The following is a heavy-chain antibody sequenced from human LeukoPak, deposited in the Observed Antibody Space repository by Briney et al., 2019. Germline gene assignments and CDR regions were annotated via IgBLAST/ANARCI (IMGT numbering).Heavy chain of an antibody. CDR1: GFTFSSYA. Sequence: GGSLRLSCAASGFTFSSYAMHWVRQAPGKGLEWVAVISYDGSNKYYADSVKGRFTISRDNSKNTLYLQMNSLRAEDTAVYYCARDQAWEPQNYYYYGMDVWGQGTTVTVSS. D-gene: IGHD1-26*01. CDR2: ISYDGSNK. J-gene: IGHJ6*02. V-gene: IGHV3-30-3*01. CDR3: ARDQAWEPQNYYYYGMDV.